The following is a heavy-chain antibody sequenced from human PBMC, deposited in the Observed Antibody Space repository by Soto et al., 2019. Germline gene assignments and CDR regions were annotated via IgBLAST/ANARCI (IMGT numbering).Heavy chain of an antibody. CDR2: VSHSGST. V-gene: IGHV4-31*03. Sequence: LSLTCTVSGGSISSAAYYWSWIRQHPGKGLEWIGYVSHSGSTYYNPSLKSRVIISVDTSKNQFSLSLTSVTAADTAVYYCAREYTYGSNFFDCWGQGALVTVSS. J-gene: IGHJ4*02. CDR3: AREYTYGSNFFDC. D-gene: IGHD5-18*01. CDR1: GGSISSAAYY.